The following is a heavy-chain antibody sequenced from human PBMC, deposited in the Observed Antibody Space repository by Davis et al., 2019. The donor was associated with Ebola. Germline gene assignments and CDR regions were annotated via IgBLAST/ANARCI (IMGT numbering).Heavy chain of an antibody. CDR3: AREFSDI. J-gene: IGHJ3*02. CDR2: VHYSGST. CDR1: GASISSSY. Sequence: MPSETLSLTCTVSGASISSSYWSWIRQPPGKGLDWIGYVHYSGSTNYNPSLKSRLSMSVDTSKNQFSLKLSSVTAADTAVYYCAREFSDIWGQGTMVTVSS. V-gene: IGHV4-59*12.